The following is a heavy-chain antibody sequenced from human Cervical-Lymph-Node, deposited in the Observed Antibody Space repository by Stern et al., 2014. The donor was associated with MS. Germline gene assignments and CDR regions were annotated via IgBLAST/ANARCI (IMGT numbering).Heavy chain of an antibody. CDR2: IYCRGSA. Sequence: QVQLVQSGPGLVKPSHTLSLTCSASDDSFNSDDYYWGWIRQPPGKGLEWIGYIYCRGSAPYNPALKSRFTISMYTSKNQFSLRLNFVTAADTAVYYCARVASNGHYPYDFDYWGQGILVTVSS. CDR3: ARVASNGHYPYDFDY. J-gene: IGHJ4*02. D-gene: IGHD3-10*01. CDR1: DDSFNSDDYY. V-gene: IGHV4-30-4*01.